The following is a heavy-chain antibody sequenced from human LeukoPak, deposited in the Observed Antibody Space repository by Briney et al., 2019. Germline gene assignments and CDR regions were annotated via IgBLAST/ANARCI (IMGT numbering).Heavy chain of an antibody. CDR2: IYYSGTT. CDR3: GIVVVPAAIPGDA. V-gene: IGHV4-39*01. CDR1: ADSISSSSYY. D-gene: IGHD2-2*02. Sequence: SETLSLTCTVSADSISSSSYYWGWIRQPPGKGLEWIGSIYYSGTTYYNPSLKSRFIISVDTSKNQFSLKLSSVTAADTAVYYCGIVVVPAAIPGDAWGQGTLVTVSS. J-gene: IGHJ5*02.